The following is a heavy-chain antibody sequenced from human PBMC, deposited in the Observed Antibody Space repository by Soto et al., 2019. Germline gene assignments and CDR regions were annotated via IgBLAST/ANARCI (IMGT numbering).Heavy chain of an antibody. CDR3: ARVRPTDP. J-gene: IGHJ5*02. CDR1: GYTFDRYA. V-gene: IGHV1-18*01. CDR2: ITGDTHEA. Sequence: QVQLVQSGAEVKKPGASVTVSCKASGYTFDRYAMSWLRQAPGQGLEWMGWITGDTHEATYAQKFQGRVSLTRDRSTTTAYMELRSLRYDDTAVYYCARVRPTDPWGQGTLVTVSS.